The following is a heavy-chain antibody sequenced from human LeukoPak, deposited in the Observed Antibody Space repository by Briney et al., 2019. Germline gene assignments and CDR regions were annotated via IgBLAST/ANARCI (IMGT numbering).Heavy chain of an antibody. CDR2: IWYDGSNK. CDR1: GFTFSSYG. Sequence: PGGSLRLSCAASGFTFSSYGMHWVRQAPGKGLEWVAVIWYDGSNKYYADSVKGRFTTSRDNSKNKLYLQMNSLRAEDTAVYYCARAGDIVVGPDYWGQGTLVTVSS. J-gene: IGHJ4*02. CDR3: ARAGDIVVGPDY. V-gene: IGHV3-33*01. D-gene: IGHD2-15*01.